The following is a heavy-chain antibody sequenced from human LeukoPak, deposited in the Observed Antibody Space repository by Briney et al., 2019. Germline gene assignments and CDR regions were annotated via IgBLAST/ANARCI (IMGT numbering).Heavy chain of an antibody. J-gene: IGHJ6*02. CDR2: IRYDGSNK. V-gene: IGHV3-30*02. D-gene: IGHD3-10*01. CDR3: AKAPNYYGSGSYYTLYYYYGMDV. CDR1: GFTFSSYG. Sequence: PGGSLRLSCAASGFTFSSYGMHWVRQAPGKGLEWVAFIRYDGSNKYYADSVKGRFTISRDNSKSTLYLQMNSLRAEDTAVYYCAKAPNYYGSGSYYTLYYYYGMDVWGQGTTVTVSS.